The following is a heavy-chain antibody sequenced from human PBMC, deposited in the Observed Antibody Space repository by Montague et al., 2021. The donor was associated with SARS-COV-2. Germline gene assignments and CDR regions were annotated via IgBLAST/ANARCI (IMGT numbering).Heavy chain of an antibody. CDR2: VKQSGST. V-gene: IGHV4-34*01. CDR1: GGSFGDDH. Sequence: SETLSLTCAVYGGSFGDDHWSWIRQPPGKGLEWIGDVKQSGSTNXNPSLKSRVTISVDTSKNQFSLKLTSVTAADTAVYFCARGHLSVSMIVVVFTSASYYFDYWGRGARVTVSS. J-gene: IGHJ4*02. CDR3: ARGHLSVSMIVVVFTSASYYFDY. D-gene: IGHD3-22*01.